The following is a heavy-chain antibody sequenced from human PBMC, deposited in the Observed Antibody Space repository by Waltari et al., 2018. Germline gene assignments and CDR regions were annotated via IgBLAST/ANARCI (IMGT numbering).Heavy chain of an antibody. D-gene: IGHD6-13*01. V-gene: IGHV1-58*02. CDR3: AAVQPSIAAADYYFDY. Sequence: QMQLVQSGPEVKKPGTSVKVSCKASGFTFTSSAMQWVRQARGQRLEWIGWVVVGSGKTNYAQKFQERVTLTRDMSTSTAYMELSSLRSEDTAVYYCAAVQPSIAAADYYFDYWGQGTLVTVSS. J-gene: IGHJ4*02. CDR2: VVVGSGKT. CDR1: GFTFTSSA.